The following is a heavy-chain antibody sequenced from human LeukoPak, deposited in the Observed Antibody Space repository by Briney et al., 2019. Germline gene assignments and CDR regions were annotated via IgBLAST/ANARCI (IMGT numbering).Heavy chain of an antibody. CDR3: ARPSSDWPQPRPFDY. J-gene: IGHJ4*02. CDR1: GFTFSSYS. CDR2: INYSGSNI. Sequence: GGSLRLSCAASGFTFSSYSMNWVRQAPGKGLEWISDINYSGSNIYYADSVKGRFTVSRDNAKNSLYLQMNSLRAEDTAVYYCARPSSDWPQPRPFDYWGQGTLVTVSS. D-gene: IGHD6-13*01. V-gene: IGHV3-48*04.